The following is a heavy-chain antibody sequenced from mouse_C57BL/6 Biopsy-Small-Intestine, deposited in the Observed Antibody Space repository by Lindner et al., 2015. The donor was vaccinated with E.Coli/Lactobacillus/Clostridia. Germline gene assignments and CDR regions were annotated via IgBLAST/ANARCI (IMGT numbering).Heavy chain of an antibody. J-gene: IGHJ3*01. Sequence: VQLQESGPELVKPGASVKISCKASGYSFTGYYMHWVRQSPEKSLEWIGEINPSTGGTTYNQKFKAKATLTVDKSSSTAYMQLKSLTSEDSAVYYCSPHYYDGPWFAYWGQGTLVTVSA. CDR2: INPSTGGT. CDR1: GYSFTGYY. D-gene: IGHD1-2*01. CDR3: SPHYYDGPWFAY. V-gene: IGHV1-42*01.